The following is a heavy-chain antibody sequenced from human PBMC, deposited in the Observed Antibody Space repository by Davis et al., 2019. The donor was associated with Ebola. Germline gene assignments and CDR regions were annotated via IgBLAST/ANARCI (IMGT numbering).Heavy chain of an antibody. Sequence: GESLKTPCTASGCTHGDYAMSRVRQAPGKGLEWVGCMRSKAYCGTTEYAAAVKGRFTISRDYSKCIAYLQMNSLKTEDTTVYYCTRVRDRGAMTTAYRGPGTLVTVSS. CDR1: GCTHGDYA. D-gene: IGHD1-1*01. V-gene: IGHV3-49*04. J-gene: IGHJ1*01. CDR3: TRVRDRGAMTTAY. CDR2: MRSKAYCGTT.